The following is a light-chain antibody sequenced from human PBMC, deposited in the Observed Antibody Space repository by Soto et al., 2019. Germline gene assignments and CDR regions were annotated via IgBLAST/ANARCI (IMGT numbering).Light chain of an antibody. CDR1: HGVSSN. J-gene: IGKJ1*01. CDR2: DAS. Sequence: EIWLTQSPATLSVSPGERATLSCRASHGVSSNLAWYQKKPGQAPRLLIYDASKRATGIPARFSGSGFGTDFTLTISSLEHEDFAVYYCQQRSKWRTFGQGTKVDI. V-gene: IGKV3D-11*01. CDR3: QQRSKWRT.